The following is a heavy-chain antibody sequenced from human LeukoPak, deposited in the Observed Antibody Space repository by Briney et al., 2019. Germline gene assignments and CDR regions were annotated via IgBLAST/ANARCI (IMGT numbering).Heavy chain of an antibody. D-gene: IGHD3-3*01. Sequence: SETLSLTCTVSGGSISRYYWSWIRQPPGKGLEWIGDIYYSGSTNYNPSLKSRVTISVDTSNNQFSLKLSSVTAADTAVYYCARAEIHYDFWSGYYGPFNWFDPWGQGTLVTVSS. J-gene: IGHJ5*02. CDR1: GGSISRYY. CDR2: IYYSGST. V-gene: IGHV4-59*08. CDR3: ARAEIHYDFWSGYYGPFNWFDP.